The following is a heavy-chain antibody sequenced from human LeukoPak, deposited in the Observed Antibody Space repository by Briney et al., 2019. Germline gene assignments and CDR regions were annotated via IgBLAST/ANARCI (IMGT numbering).Heavy chain of an antibody. J-gene: IGHJ5*02. CDR1: GGSISSYY. V-gene: IGHV4-59*08. CDR2: IYYSGST. Sequence: KPSEILSLTCTVSGGSISSYYWSWIRQPPGKGLEWIGYIYYSGSTNYNPSLKSRVTISVDTSKNQFSLKLSSVTAADTAVYYCARVGYSSSWDRFDPWGQGTLVTVSS. D-gene: IGHD6-13*01. CDR3: ARVGYSSSWDRFDP.